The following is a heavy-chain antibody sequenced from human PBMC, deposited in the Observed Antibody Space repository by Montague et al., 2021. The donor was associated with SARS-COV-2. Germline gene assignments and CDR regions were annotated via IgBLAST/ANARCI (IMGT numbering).Heavy chain of an antibody. CDR2: TSDSGRT. Sequence: SETLSLTCIVSGESIDRDTYYWGWIRQSPGKGLEWIGRTSDSGRTIYNPSLKSRVTISVDTSKNQFFLNLRSMVAADTAIYYCTRDRGIAAADNYYYGMDVWGPGTTVTVSS. D-gene: IGHD6-13*01. CDR1: GESIDRDTYY. CDR3: TRDRGIAAADNYYYGMDV. V-gene: IGHV4-39*07. J-gene: IGHJ6*02.